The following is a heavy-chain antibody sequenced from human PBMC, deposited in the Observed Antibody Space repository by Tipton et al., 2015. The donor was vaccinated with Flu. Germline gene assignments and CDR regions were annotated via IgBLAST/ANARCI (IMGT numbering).Heavy chain of an antibody. CDR1: GDSIGNGYY. CDR3: ARSTYHYGSGSSDY. Sequence: TLSLTCSVSGDSIGNGYYWGWIRQPPGKGLEWIGCISHSGRTYYNPSLKSRVTISVDTAKNQFSQRLSSVTAADTAVYYCARSTYHYGSGSSDYWGQGTLVTVSS. CDR2: ISHSGRT. V-gene: IGHV4-38-2*01. D-gene: IGHD3-10*01. J-gene: IGHJ4*02.